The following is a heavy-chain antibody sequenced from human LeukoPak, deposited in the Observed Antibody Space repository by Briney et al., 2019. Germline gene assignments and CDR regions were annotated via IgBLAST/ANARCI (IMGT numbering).Heavy chain of an antibody. J-gene: IGHJ6*03. V-gene: IGHV4-4*02. Sequence: SGTLSLTCAVSGGSISSNNWWSWVRQPPGKGLEWIGEIYHSGSTNHNPSLKSRVTISVDTSKNQFSLKLSSVTAAGTAVYYCARVVYSGYDFRGAMDVWGKGTTVTVSS. CDR1: GGSISSNNW. CDR2: IYHSGST. D-gene: IGHD5-12*01. CDR3: ARVVYSGYDFRGAMDV.